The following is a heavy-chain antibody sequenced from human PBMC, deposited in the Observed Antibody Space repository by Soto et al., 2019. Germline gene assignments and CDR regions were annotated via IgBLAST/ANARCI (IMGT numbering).Heavy chain of an antibody. D-gene: IGHD6-6*01. Sequence: QVQLQESGPGLVKPSQTLSLTCTVSGGSISSGGYYWSWIRQHPGKGLEWIGYIYYSGSTYYNPSLKSRVTISVETSKNQFSLKLSSVTAADTAVYYCARDLLNAPDGYSSSAGRFDPWGQGTLVTVSS. CDR1: GGSISSGGYY. CDR3: ARDLLNAPDGYSSSAGRFDP. J-gene: IGHJ5*02. CDR2: IYYSGST. V-gene: IGHV4-31*03.